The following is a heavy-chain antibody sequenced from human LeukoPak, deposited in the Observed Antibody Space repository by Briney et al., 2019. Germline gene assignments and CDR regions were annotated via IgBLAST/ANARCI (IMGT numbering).Heavy chain of an antibody. CDR2: IYTSGST. CDR1: GGSISSGSYY. CDR3: GRHVDY. Sequence: SETLSLTCTVSGGSISSGSYYWSWIRQPAGKGLEWIGRIYTSGSTNYNPSLKSRVTISVDTSKNQFSLKLSSVTAADTAVYYCGRHVDYWGQGTLVTVSS. V-gene: IGHV4-61*02. J-gene: IGHJ4*02.